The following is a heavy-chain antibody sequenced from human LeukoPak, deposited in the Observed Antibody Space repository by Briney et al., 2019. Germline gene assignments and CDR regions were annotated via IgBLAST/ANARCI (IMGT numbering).Heavy chain of an antibody. V-gene: IGHV5-51*01. D-gene: IGHD4-17*01. J-gene: IGHJ4*02. Sequence: GESLKISCMGSGYSFTSYWIGWVRQMPGKGLGWMGIIYPGDSDTRYSPYFQGQVTISDDKSISTAYLQWSSLKASDTAMYSCARQETEYGDLDYWGQGTLVTVSS. CDR3: ARQETEYGDLDY. CDR2: IYPGDSDT. CDR1: GYSFTSYW.